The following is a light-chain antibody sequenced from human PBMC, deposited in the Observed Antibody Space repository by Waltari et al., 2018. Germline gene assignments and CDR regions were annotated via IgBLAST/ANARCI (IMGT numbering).Light chain of an antibody. CDR1: QNIKDK. CDR2: DAS. CDR3: QQYNDWPPIT. J-gene: IGKJ5*01. Sequence: EVLLTQSPDTLSVPPGERDTLSCRARQNIKDKLSWYPQKPGQAPKLLIFDASTRATGVPARFSGSGSGTDFTLTISSLQSEDFAIYYCQQYNDWPPITFGPGTRLQIK. V-gene: IGKV3-15*01.